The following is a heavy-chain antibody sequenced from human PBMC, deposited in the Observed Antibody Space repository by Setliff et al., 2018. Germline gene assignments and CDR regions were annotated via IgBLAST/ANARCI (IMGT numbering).Heavy chain of an antibody. CDR2: IYHSGSA. J-gene: IGHJ3*01. V-gene: IGHV4-34*01. CDR3: AREVGTSTSSDAFDV. D-gene: IGHD1-26*01. CDR1: GGSFSGYY. Sequence: SETLSLTCAVYGGSFSGYYWSWIRQPPGKGLEWIAYIYHSGSAYYNPSLKSRVTMSVDTSKNQFSLHLTSVTAADTAVYYCAREVGTSTSSDAFDVWGQGMMVTVSS.